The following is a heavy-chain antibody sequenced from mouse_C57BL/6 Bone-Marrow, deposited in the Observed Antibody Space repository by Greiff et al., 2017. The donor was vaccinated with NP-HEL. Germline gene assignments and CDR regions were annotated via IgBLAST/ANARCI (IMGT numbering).Heavy chain of an antibody. V-gene: IGHV1-55*01. Sequence: VPIQHPFAPLFNPFASVKMSCKASGYTFTSYWITWVKQRPGQGLEWIGDIYPGSGSTNYNEKFKSKATLTVDTPSSTAYMQLSSLTSEDSAVYYCARELYYFDYWGQGTTLTVSS. CDR2: IYPGSGST. CDR3: ARELYYFDY. CDR1: GYTFTSYW. J-gene: IGHJ2*01.